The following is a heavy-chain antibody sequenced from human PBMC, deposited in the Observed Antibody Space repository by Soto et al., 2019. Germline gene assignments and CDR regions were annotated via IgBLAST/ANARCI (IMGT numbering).Heavy chain of an antibody. Sequence: ASVKVSCKASGYTFTSYGISWVRQAPGQGLEWMGWISAYNGNTNYAQKLQGRVTMTTDTSTSTAYMELRSLRSDDTAVYYCARDWVPPGIVPAAMPGXPGYYXYYXXDVWGKGTTVTVSS. CDR3: ARDWVPPGIVPAAMPGXPGYYXYYXXDV. CDR2: ISAYNGNT. D-gene: IGHD2-2*01. V-gene: IGHV1-18*01. J-gene: IGHJ6*03. CDR1: GYTFTSYG.